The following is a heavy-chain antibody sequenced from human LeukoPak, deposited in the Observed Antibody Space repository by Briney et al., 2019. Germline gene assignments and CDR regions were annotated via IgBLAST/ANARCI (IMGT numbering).Heavy chain of an antibody. CDR2: IKQDGSEK. D-gene: IGHD3-9*01. J-gene: IGHJ5*02. CDR1: GFTFSSYW. Sequence: PGGSLRLSCAVSGFTFSSYWMSWVRQAPGKGLEWVANIKQDGSEKYYVDSVKGRFTISRDNAKNSLYLQMNSLRAEDTAVYYCAREGGRSYYDILTGYFQFDPWGQGTLVTVSS. CDR3: AREGGRSYYDILTGYFQFDP. V-gene: IGHV3-7*01.